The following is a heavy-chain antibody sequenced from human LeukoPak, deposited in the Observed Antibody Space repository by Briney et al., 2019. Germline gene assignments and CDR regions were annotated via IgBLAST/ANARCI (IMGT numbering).Heavy chain of an antibody. CDR3: AKYMVRGVIPEYSFDS. Sequence: GGSLRLSGAASGFTVSSYAMSWVRQAPGKGLEWVSAISGSGGSTYYADSVKGRFTISRDNSKNTLYLQMNSLRAEDTAVYYCAKYMVRGVIPEYSFDSWGQGTLVTVSS. CDR1: GFTVSSYA. D-gene: IGHD3-10*01. J-gene: IGHJ4*02. CDR2: ISGSGGST. V-gene: IGHV3-23*01.